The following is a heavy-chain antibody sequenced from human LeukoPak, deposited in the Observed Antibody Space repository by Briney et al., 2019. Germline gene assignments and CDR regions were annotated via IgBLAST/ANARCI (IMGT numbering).Heavy chain of an antibody. V-gene: IGHV4-59*01. CDR1: GGSITSYY. J-gene: IGHJ3*02. CDR3: AKDYYDSSGYYLGYDAFDI. CDR2: IHHTGKN. Sequence: SETLSLTCGVSGGSITSYYWNWIRQPPGKGLEWIGYIHHTGKNRYNPSLQSRVTMSVDTSKSEFSLRLSSVTAADTAVYYCAKDYYDSSGYYLGYDAFDIWGQGTMVTVSS. D-gene: IGHD3-22*01.